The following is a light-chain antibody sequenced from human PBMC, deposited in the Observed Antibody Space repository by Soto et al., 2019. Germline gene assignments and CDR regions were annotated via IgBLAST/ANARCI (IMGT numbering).Light chain of an antibody. CDR1: QRVSSN. CDR3: QQYNNWPPMYT. CDR2: GAS. J-gene: IGKJ2*01. V-gene: IGKV3-15*01. Sequence: EIVVTQSPATLSVSPGERATLSCRASQRVSSNLAWYQQKPGQAHSLLIYGASTRATGIPARFSSSGSGTEFSLTISSLQSEDFAVYYRQQYNNWPPMYTFGQGTKLESK.